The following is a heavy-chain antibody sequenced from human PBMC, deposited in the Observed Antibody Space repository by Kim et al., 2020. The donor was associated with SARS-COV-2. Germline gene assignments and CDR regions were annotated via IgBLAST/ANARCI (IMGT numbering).Heavy chain of an antibody. CDR2: IAPRGAT. D-gene: IGHD6-19*01. Sequence: GGSLRLSCAASGFAFNSYDMNWFRQAPEKGLEWISYIAPRGATIYAASAKGRLITFRDTTKNTAPLQMNNLITADTATFYCSTGHVADWGQGTLVTVSS. CDR1: GFAFNSYD. J-gene: IGHJ1*01. V-gene: IGHV3-23*01. CDR3: STGHVAD.